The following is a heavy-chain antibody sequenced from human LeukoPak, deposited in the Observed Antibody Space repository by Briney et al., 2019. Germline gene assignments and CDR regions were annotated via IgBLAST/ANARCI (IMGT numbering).Heavy chain of an antibody. Sequence: SETLSLTCTVSGGSISSYYWSWIRQPPGKGLEWIGYIYTSGSTNYNPSLKSRVTISVDTSKNQFSLKLSSVTAADTAVYYCARNWGPGLFGRRWYGYWGQGTLVTVSS. V-gene: IGHV4-4*09. CDR1: GGSISSYY. CDR3: ARNWGPGLFGRRWYGY. J-gene: IGHJ5*01. D-gene: IGHD3-16*01. CDR2: IYTSGST.